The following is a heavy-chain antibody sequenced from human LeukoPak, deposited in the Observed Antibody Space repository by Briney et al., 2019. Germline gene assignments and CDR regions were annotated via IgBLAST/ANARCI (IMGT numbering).Heavy chain of an antibody. J-gene: IGHJ4*02. V-gene: IGHV3-74*01. CDR2: INTDGSST. CDR1: GFTFSSYW. D-gene: IGHD4-11*01. CDR3: ASPPYTVEGAPALDYFDY. Sequence: GGSLRLSCAASGFTFSSYWMHWVRQAPGKGLVWVSRINTDGSSTSYADSVKGRFTISRDNAKNTLYPQMNSLRAEDTAVYYCASPPYTVEGAPALDYFDYWGQGTLVTVSS.